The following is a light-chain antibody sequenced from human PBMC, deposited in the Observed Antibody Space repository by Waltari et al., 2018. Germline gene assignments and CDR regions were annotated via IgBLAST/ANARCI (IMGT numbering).Light chain of an antibody. J-gene: IGLJ3*02. V-gene: IGLV2-23*03. CDR2: EGN. Sequence: QSALTQPASVSGSPGQSITISCTAPSSSVGNYHLLSRYQQHPNKAPKLIIYEGNKRPSGVSNRFSGSTSGNTASLTISGLQAEDEADYFCCSYAGSATFAVFGGGTKLTVL. CDR3: CSYAGSATFAV. CDR1: SSSVGNYHL.